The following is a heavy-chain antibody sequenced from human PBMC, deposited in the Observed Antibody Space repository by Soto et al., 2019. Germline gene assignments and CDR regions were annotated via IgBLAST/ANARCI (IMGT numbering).Heavy chain of an antibody. CDR3: AKGRGGSGSLTPRVDF. Sequence: EVQLLESGGGLVQPGGSLRLSCAASGFTFNNYAMTWVRQAPGKGLEWVSAISGGGDTTSYADSVKGRFTVSREGSKNRLYLQMSSLRAEDTALYYCAKGRGGSGSLTPRVDFWGQGTLVTVSS. CDR1: GFTFNNYA. CDR2: ISGGGDTT. V-gene: IGHV3-23*01. J-gene: IGHJ4*02. D-gene: IGHD3-10*01.